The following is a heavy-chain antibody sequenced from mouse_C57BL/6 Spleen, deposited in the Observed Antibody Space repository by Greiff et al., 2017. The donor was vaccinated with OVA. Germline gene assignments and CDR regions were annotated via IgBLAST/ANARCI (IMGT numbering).Heavy chain of an antibody. Sequence: EVNLVESGGGLVKPGGSLKLSCAASGFTFSSYAMSWVRQTPEKRLEWVATISDGGSYTYYPDNVKGRFTISRDNAKNNLYLQMSHLKSEDTAMYYCARPHYYGSSYDAMDDWGQGTSVTVSS. CDR2: ISDGGSYT. J-gene: IGHJ4*01. CDR3: ARPHYYGSSYDAMDD. V-gene: IGHV5-4*03. D-gene: IGHD1-1*01. CDR1: GFTFSSYA.